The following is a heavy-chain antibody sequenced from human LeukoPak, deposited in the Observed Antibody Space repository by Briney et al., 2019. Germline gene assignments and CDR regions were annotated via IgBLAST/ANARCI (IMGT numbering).Heavy chain of an antibody. Sequence: GGSLRLSCAASGFTFSSYSMNWVRQAPGKGLEWVAVISYDGSNKYYADSVKGRFTISRDNSKNTLYLQMNSLRAKDTAVYYCARGSGNYDFWSGEDAFDIWGQGTMVTVSS. CDR3: ARGSGNYDFWSGEDAFDI. V-gene: IGHV3-30*03. CDR2: ISYDGSNK. CDR1: GFTFSSYS. J-gene: IGHJ3*02. D-gene: IGHD3-3*01.